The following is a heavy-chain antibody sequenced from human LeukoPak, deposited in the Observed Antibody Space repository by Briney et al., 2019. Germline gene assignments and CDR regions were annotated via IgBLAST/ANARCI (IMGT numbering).Heavy chain of an antibody. Sequence: GGSLRLSCAASGFSFSNYWMSWVRQAPGKGLEWVANINQDGSVKYYVDSVKGRFAISRGNAENSLYLQMNSLRAEDTALYFCARAGTYETTWYHWGQGTLVTVSS. CDR3: ARAGTYETTWYH. J-gene: IGHJ5*02. CDR2: INQDGSVK. D-gene: IGHD1-7*01. CDR1: GFSFSNYW. V-gene: IGHV3-7*01.